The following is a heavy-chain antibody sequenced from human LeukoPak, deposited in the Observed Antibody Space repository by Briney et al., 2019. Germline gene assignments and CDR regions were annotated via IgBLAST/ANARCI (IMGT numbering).Heavy chain of an antibody. D-gene: IGHD2-21*02. CDR2: ISYDGSNK. V-gene: IGHV3-30*18. Sequence: GGSLRLSCAASGFTFSSYGMHWVRQAPGKGLEWVAVISYDGSNKYYADSVKGRFTISRDNSKNTLYLQMNSLRAEDTAVYYCAKDNGVVVTAITSYYYYGMDVWAKGPRSPSP. J-gene: IGHJ6*02. CDR3: AKDNGVVVTAITSYYYYGMDV. CDR1: GFTFSSYG.